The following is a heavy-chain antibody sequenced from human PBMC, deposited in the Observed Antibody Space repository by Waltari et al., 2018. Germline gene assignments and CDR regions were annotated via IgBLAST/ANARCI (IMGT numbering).Heavy chain of an antibody. CDR1: GFSFTATSGVA. J-gene: IGHJ4*02. Sequence: QITLKESGPTLMKPTQTLTLTCTFSGFSFTATSGVAVGWIRQPPGKALEWLAMIFWDDDERYNPSLSNRLTITKDTSRNRVVLTMTDMDPVDTATYYCAHTISRGPVRVDFDYWGQGTLVTVSS. CDR2: IFWDDDE. V-gene: IGHV2-5*02. CDR3: AHTISRGPVRVDFDY. D-gene: IGHD2-15*01.